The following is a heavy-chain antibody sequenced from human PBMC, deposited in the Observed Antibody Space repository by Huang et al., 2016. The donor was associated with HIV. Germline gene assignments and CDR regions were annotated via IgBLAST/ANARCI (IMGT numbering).Heavy chain of an antibody. CDR2: ISSSKGET. CDR3: ARDPKYHSFPYFRQRRGIEI. Sequence: QIRLVQSGAEVKKPGASVRVSCQASGYAFSDYGFSWVRQAPGQGPEWGGGISSSKGETNYGRRFQGRGTLTTDTSTTTVYMDLRSLRSDDTAVYYCARDPKYHSFPYFRQRRGIEIWGQGTVVTVSS. D-gene: IGHD3-16*01. J-gene: IGHJ3*02. CDR1: GYAFSDYG. V-gene: IGHV1-18*04.